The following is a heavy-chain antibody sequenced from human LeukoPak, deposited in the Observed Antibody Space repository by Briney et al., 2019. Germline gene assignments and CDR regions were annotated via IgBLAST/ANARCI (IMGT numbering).Heavy chain of an antibody. CDR3: ARPQKTRYDSSGKGMDV. D-gene: IGHD3-22*01. V-gene: IGHV3-21*01. CDR2: ISSSSSYI. CDR1: GFTFSSYS. J-gene: IGHJ6*02. Sequence: PGGSLRLSCAVSGFTFSSYSMNWVRQAPGKGLEWVSSISSSSSYIYYADSVKGRFTISRDNAKNSLYLQMNSLRAEDTAVYYCARPQKTRYDSSGKGMDVWGQGTTVTVSS.